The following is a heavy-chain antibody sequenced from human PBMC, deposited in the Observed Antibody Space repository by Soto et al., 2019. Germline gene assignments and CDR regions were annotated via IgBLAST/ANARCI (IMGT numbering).Heavy chain of an antibody. D-gene: IGHD3-3*01. CDR3: ARDVTIFGVARAFDI. CDR1: GYTFTGYY. J-gene: IGHJ3*02. Sequence: ASVKVSCKASGYTFTGYYMHWVRQAPGQGLEWMGWINPNSGGTNYAQKFQGRVTMTRDTSISTAYMELSRLRSDDTAVYYCARDVTIFGVARAFDIWGQGTMVTVSS. CDR2: INPNSGGT. V-gene: IGHV1-2*02.